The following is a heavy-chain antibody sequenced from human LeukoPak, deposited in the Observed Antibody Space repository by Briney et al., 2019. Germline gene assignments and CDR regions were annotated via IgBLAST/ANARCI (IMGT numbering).Heavy chain of an antibody. V-gene: IGHV4-34*01. Sequence: SSETLSLTCAVYGGSFSGYYWSWIRQPPGKGLEWIGEINHSGSTNYNPSLKSRVTISVDTSKNQFSLKLSSVTAADTAVYYCARAKGQSKYYDYVWGSYRTHYFDYWGQGTLVTVSS. CDR3: ARAKGQSKYYDYVWGSYRTHYFDY. CDR1: GGSFSGYY. D-gene: IGHD3-16*02. J-gene: IGHJ4*02. CDR2: INHSGST.